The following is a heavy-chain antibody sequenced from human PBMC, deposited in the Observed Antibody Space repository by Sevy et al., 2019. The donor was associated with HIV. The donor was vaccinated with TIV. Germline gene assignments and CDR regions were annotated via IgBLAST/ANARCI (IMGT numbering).Heavy chain of an antibody. V-gene: IGHV4-61*01. J-gene: IGHJ3*02. CDR1: GGSVSSGSYY. CDR2: IYYSGST. CDR3: ARGWYYYGSGSYYRSAFDI. D-gene: IGHD3-10*01. Sequence: SETLSLTCTVSGGSVSSGSYYWSWIRQPPGKGLEWIGYIYYSGSTNYNPSLKSRVTISVDTSKNQFSLKLSSVTAADTAVYYCARGWYYYGSGSYYRSAFDIWGQGTMVTVSS.